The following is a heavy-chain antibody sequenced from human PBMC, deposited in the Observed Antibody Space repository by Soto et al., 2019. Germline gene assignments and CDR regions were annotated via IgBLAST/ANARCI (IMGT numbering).Heavy chain of an antibody. CDR1: GDTFTSYA. D-gene: IGHD2-8*01. CDR2: INAGNGNT. J-gene: IGHJ3*02. Sequence: ASVKVSCKASGDTFTSYAMQWVRQDTGQRLEWMGWINAGNGNTKYSQKFQGRVTITRDTSASTAYMELSSLRSEDTAVYYCARTPLYVENGAFDIWGQGTMVTVSS. CDR3: ARTPLYVENGAFDI. V-gene: IGHV1-3*01.